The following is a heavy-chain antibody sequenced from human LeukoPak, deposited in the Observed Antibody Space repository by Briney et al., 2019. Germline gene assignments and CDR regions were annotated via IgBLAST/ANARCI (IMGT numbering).Heavy chain of an antibody. CDR1: GFTFSSYV. CDR2: ISYDGSNK. V-gene: IGHV3-30*04. D-gene: IGHD6-19*01. J-gene: IGHJ4*02. CDR3: ARVAVAGNFDY. Sequence: GRSLRLSCAASGFTFSSYVMHWVRQAPGEGLEWVAVISYDGSNKYYADSVKGRFTISRDNSKNTPYLQMNSLRAEDTAVYYCARVAVAGNFDYWGQGTLVTVSS.